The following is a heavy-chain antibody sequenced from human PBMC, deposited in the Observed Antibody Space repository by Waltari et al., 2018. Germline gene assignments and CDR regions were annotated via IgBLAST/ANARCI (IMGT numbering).Heavy chain of an antibody. D-gene: IGHD2-8*01. CDR2: IKSTTDGGTT. V-gene: IGHV3-15*06. J-gene: IGHJ4*02. CDR1: GCTFIYAW. CDR3: AIEWYTDTYRGFDY. Sequence: VELEESGGGSVKPGGSLTLSCDGSGCTFIYAWMHWARQAPGKGLEWVGRIKSTTDGGTTHYASHVQGRFSISRDDSKKRVDLDMNSLRPEDTAVYFCAIEWYTDTYRGFDYWGQGALVTVSS.